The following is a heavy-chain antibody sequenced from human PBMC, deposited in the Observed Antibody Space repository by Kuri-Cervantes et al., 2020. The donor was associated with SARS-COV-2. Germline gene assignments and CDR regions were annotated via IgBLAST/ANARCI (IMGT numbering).Heavy chain of an antibody. CDR2: IYYSGST. V-gene: IGHV4-59*08. Sequence: GSLRLSCTVSGGSISSYYWSWIRQPAGKGLEWIGRIYYSGSTNYNPSLKSRVTISVDTSKNQFSRKLSSVTAADTAVYYCARHRTTVTAPFDYWGQGTLVTVSS. CDR3: ARHRTTVTAPFDY. CDR1: GGSISSYY. J-gene: IGHJ4*02. D-gene: IGHD4-17*01.